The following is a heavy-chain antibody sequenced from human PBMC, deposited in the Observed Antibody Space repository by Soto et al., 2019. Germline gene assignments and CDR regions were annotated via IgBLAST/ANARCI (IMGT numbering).Heavy chain of an antibody. CDR2: FDPEDGET. Sequence: ASVKVSCTVSGYTLTELSMHWVRQAPGKGLEWMGGFDPEDGETIYAQKFQGRVTMTEDTSTDTAYMELSSLRSEDTAVYYCATVLPYCSGGSCYSLRYNWFDPWGQGTLVTVSS. D-gene: IGHD2-15*01. V-gene: IGHV1-24*01. CDR1: GYTLTELS. CDR3: ATVLPYCSGGSCYSLRYNWFDP. J-gene: IGHJ5*02.